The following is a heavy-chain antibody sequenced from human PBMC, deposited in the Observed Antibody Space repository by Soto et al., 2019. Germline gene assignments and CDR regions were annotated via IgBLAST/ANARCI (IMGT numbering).Heavy chain of an antibody. CDR1: GYTFTGYY. Sequence: ASVKVSCKASGYTFTGYYMHWVRQAPGQGLEWMGWINPNSGGTNYAQKFQGRVIMTRDTSISTAYMELSRLRSDDTAVYYCASGVTIFESDAFDIWGQGTMVTVSS. J-gene: IGHJ3*02. D-gene: IGHD3-3*01. CDR3: ASGVTIFESDAFDI. V-gene: IGHV1-2*02. CDR2: INPNSGGT.